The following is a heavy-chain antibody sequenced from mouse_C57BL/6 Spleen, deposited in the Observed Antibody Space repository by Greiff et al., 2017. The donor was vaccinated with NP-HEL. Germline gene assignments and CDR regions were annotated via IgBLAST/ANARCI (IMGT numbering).Heavy chain of an antibody. CDR3: ARDRGY. CDR1: GYSITRGYY. V-gene: IGHV3-6*01. CDR2: ISYDGSN. Sequence: EVQRVESGPGLVKPSQSLSLTCSVTGYSITRGYYWNWIRQFPGNKLEWMGYISYDGSNNYNPSLKNRISITRDTSKNQFFLKLNSVTTEDTATYYCARDRGYWGQGTTLTVSS. J-gene: IGHJ2*01.